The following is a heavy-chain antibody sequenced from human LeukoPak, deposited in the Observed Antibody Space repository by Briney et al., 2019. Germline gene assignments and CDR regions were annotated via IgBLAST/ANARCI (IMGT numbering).Heavy chain of an antibody. Sequence: SPGQWHKWMGWINPNSGGTNYAQKFQGRVTMTRDTSLSTAYMELSRLISDHTAVYYCARSGRYCSSTSCRNWFDPWGQGTLVTVSS. D-gene: IGHD2-2*01. CDR2: INPNSGGT. CDR3: ARSGRYCSSTSCRNWFDP. J-gene: IGHJ5*02. V-gene: IGHV1-2*02.